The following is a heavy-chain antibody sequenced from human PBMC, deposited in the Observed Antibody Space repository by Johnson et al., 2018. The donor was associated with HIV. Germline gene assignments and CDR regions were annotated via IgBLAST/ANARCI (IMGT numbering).Heavy chain of an antibody. V-gene: IGHV3-30-3*01. CDR1: GFTFSSSA. J-gene: IGHJ3*02. CDR3: ATRDPTHRPGVFDI. CDR2: ISYDGSIK. Sequence: QVQLVESGGGVVQPGKSLRLSCAASGFTFSSSAMHWVRQAPGQGLQWVALISYDGSIKYFADSVKGRFTISRDNSKNTLYLQMNSLRAEDTAVYYCATRDPTHRPGVFDIWGQGTMVTISS. D-gene: IGHD1-14*01.